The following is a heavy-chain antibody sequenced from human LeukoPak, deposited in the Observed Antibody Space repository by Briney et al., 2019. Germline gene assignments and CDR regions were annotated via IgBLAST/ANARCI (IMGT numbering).Heavy chain of an antibody. D-gene: IGHD5-24*01. CDR3: ARGEMATKAFGI. Sequence: ASVKVSCKASGYTFTCYYMHWVRQAPGQGLEWMGWINPNSGGTNYAQKFQGWVTMTRDTSICTAYMELRSLRSEDTAVYYCARGEMATKAFGIWGQGTMVTVSS. CDR2: INPNSGGT. CDR1: GYTFTCYY. V-gene: IGHV1-2*04. J-gene: IGHJ3*02.